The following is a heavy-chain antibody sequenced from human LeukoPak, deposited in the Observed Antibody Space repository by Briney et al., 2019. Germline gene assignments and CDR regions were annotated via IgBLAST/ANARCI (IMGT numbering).Heavy chain of an antibody. CDR1: GFTFGSHA. D-gene: IGHD5-18*01. J-gene: IGHJ4*02. CDR2: IFGSGASP. CDR3: GKTTVGYSSGQKPAWPVDY. Sequence: GGSLRLSCEASGFTFGSHAMDWVRQAPGEGLEWVAGIFGSGASPNHADPVKGRFPISRDNSRNTVYLQINSLRAEDTAVYYCGKTTVGYSSGQKPAWPVDYWGQGTLVTVSS. V-gene: IGHV3-23*01.